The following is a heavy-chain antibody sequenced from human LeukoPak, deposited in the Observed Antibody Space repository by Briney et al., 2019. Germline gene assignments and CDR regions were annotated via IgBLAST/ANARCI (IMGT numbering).Heavy chain of an antibody. CDR2: IGGSGAST. J-gene: IGHJ3*02. Sequence: PGGSLRLSCAASGFTSSSYAMSWVRQAPGKGLEWVSIIGGSGASTYYADSVKGRFTISRDISKNTLSLQMNSLRAEDTAVYYCAKDGEWELRSRAFDIWGQGTMDTVSS. D-gene: IGHD1-26*01. CDR1: GFTSSSYA. CDR3: AKDGEWELRSRAFDI. V-gene: IGHV3-23*01.